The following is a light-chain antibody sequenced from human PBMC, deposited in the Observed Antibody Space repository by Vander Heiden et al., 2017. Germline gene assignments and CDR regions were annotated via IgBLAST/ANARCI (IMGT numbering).Light chain of an antibody. CDR3: EAWDISSVV. Sequence: SYELTQPPSVSVSPGQTASISCSGDTLGAKNACWYPQKPGHPPAWAIPQDRKGPSGIPERFSGSNSGNTATMTIRGTQDMDEADEYCEAWDISSVVFGGGTKLTVL. CDR2: QDR. J-gene: IGLJ2*01. V-gene: IGLV3-1*01. CDR1: TLGAKN.